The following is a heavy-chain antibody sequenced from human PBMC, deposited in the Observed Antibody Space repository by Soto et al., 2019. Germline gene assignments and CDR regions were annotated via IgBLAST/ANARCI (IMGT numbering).Heavy chain of an antibody. Sequence: ASETLSLTCTVSGGSIGGYSWNWIRQSPGRGLEWIGDVLYSGNTNYNPSLESRVTISVDPSKNQFSLKLTSVTAADTATYYCAKTRGVTGTTFNWFDSWGQGTQVTVSS. CDR3: AKTRGVTGTTFNWFDS. J-gene: IGHJ5*01. D-gene: IGHD1-1*01. V-gene: IGHV4-59*01. CDR2: VLYSGNT. CDR1: GGSIGGYS.